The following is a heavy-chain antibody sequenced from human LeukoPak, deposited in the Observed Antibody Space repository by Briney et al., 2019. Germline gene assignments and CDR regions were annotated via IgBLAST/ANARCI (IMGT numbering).Heavy chain of an antibody. Sequence: PGGSLRLSCAASGFTFSSYWMTWVRQAPGKGLEWVSGINWNGSTTSYIDSVKGRFIISRDNARNSLFLQMSGLRGDDTAFYYCARVDSDASGDYVGYYFDYWGQGNLVSV. CDR3: ARVDSDASGDYVGYYFDY. CDR2: INWNGSTT. CDR1: GFTFSSYW. D-gene: IGHD4-17*01. V-gene: IGHV3-20*04. J-gene: IGHJ4*02.